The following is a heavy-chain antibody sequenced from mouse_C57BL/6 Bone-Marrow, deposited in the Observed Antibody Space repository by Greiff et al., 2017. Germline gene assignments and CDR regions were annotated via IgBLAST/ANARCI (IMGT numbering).Heavy chain of an antibody. Sequence: VQLQQSGPELVKPGASVKIPCKASGYTFTDYNMDWVKQSHGQSLEWIGDINPNNGGTIYNKKFKGKATLTVDKYSSTAYMALRSLTSEDTAVYYCARGSPYGNYGILYYFDYWGQGTTLTVSS. D-gene: IGHD2-1*01. CDR2: INPNNGGT. CDR1: GYTFTDYN. V-gene: IGHV1-18*01. J-gene: IGHJ2*01. CDR3: ARGSPYGNYGILYYFDY.